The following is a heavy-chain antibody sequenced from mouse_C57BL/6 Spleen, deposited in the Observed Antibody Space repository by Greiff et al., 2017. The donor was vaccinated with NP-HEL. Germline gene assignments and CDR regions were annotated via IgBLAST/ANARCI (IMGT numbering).Heavy chain of an antibody. V-gene: IGHV1-69*01. CDR3: ARGDGYPYAMDY. J-gene: IGHJ4*01. Sequence: QVQLQQPGAELVMPGASVKLSCKASGYTFTSYWMHWVKQRPGQGLEWIGEIDPSDSYTNYNQKFKGKSTLTVDKSSSTAYMQLSSLTSEDSAVYYCARGDGYPYAMDYWGQGTSVTVSS. CDR2: IDPSDSYT. D-gene: IGHD2-3*01. CDR1: GYTFTSYW.